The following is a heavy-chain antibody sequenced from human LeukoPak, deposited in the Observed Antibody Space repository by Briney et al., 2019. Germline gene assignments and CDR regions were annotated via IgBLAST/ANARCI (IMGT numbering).Heavy chain of an antibody. CDR2: IYYSGST. J-gene: IGHJ6*03. CDR3: ARDREVVRGAYYYYMDV. D-gene: IGHD3-10*01. CDR1: GGSISSGDYY. Sequence: SQTLSLTCTVSGGSISSGDYYWSWIRQPPGKGLEWIGYIYYSGSTYYNPSLKSRVTISVDTFKNQFSLKLSSVTAADTAVYYCARDREVVRGAYYYYMDVWGKGTTVTVSS. V-gene: IGHV4-30-4*08.